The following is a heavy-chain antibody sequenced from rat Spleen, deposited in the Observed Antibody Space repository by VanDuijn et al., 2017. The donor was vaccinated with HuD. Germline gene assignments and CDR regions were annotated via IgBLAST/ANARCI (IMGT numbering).Heavy chain of an antibody. J-gene: IGHJ4*01. CDR2: LSYDGHTT. CDR1: GFTFSHYG. Sequence: EVQLVESGGDLVQPGRSLKLTCAASGFTFSHYGMAWVRQAPTKGLEWVATLSYDGHTTYYRDSVKGRFTISRDIAKSTLYLQMDSLKSEDTATYYCARHGRGERTYYYVMDAWGQGASVTVSS. D-gene: IGHD4-3*01. V-gene: IGHV5-29*01. CDR3: ARHGRGERTYYYVMDA.